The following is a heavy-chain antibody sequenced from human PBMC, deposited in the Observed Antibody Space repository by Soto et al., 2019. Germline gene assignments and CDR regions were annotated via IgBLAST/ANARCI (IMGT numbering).Heavy chain of an antibody. D-gene: IGHD1-26*01. Sequence: EVQLVESGGGLVQPGGSLRLSCAASGFVFSTKWMHWVRQGPGKGLVWVSRINIDGTTTNYADSVKGRFTISRDNAKNMMYLQMASLRAEDTAVYYCARIPYSDTDPCPWGQGTLVTVSS. V-gene: IGHV3-74*01. CDR1: GFVFSTKW. J-gene: IGHJ5*02. CDR3: ARIPYSDTDPCP. CDR2: INIDGTTT.